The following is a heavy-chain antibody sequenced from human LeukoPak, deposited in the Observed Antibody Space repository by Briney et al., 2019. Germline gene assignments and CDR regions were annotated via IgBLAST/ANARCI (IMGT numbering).Heavy chain of an antibody. D-gene: IGHD2/OR15-2a*01. J-gene: IGHJ4*02. CDR3: AKDTTFPYYFDY. CDR1: GFTFSSYG. CDR2: ISYDGSNK. Sequence: PGGSLRLSCAASGFTFSSYGMHWVRQAPGKGLEWVAVISYDGSNKYYADSVKGRFTISRDNSKNTLYLQMNSLRAEDTAVYYCAKDTTFPYYFDYWGQGTLVTVPS. V-gene: IGHV3-30*18.